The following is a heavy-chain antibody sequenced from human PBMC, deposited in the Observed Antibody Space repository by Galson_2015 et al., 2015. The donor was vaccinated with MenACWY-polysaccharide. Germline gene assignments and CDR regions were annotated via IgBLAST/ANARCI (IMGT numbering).Heavy chain of an antibody. CDR1: GFTFSNAW. CDR2: IKSKVDGGTT. V-gene: IGHV3-15*01. CDR3: NTGGLGFDY. Sequence: SLRLFCAGSGFTFSNAWMNWVRQVSGKGLEWVGRIKSKVDGGTTDYAAPVKGRFTISRDDSKNTVHLQMNSLKTGDTAVYYCNTGGLGFDYWGQGTLVTVSS. J-gene: IGHJ4*02. D-gene: IGHD7-27*01.